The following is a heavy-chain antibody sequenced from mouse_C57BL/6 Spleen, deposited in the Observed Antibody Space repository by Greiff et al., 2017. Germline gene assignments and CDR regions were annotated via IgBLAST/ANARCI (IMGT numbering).Heavy chain of an antibody. CDR3: ARDYYYGSPWYFDV. V-gene: IGHV5-4*01. CDR2: ISDGGSYT. D-gene: IGHD1-1*01. Sequence: EVQGVESGGGLVKPGGSLKLSCAASGFTFSSYAMSWVRQTPEKRLEWVATISDGGSYTYYPDNVKGRFTISRDNAKNNLYLQMSHLKSEDTAMYYCARDYYYGSPWYFDVWGTGTTVTVSS. CDR1: GFTFSSYA. J-gene: IGHJ1*03.